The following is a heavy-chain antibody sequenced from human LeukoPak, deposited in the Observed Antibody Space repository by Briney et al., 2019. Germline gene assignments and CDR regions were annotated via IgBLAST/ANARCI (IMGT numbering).Heavy chain of an antibody. J-gene: IGHJ3*02. D-gene: IGHD2-15*01. CDR3: ARGLLFCSGGTCYSHAFDI. Sequence: SETLSLTCTVSGASISGSGYYWSWIRQPAGKGLEWIGRIYTSGSTNYNPSLKSRVTMSVDTSKKQFSLNLSSVTAADTAVYYCARGLLFCSGGTCYSHAFDIWGQGTMVTVSS. V-gene: IGHV4-61*02. CDR1: GASISGSGYY. CDR2: IYTSGST.